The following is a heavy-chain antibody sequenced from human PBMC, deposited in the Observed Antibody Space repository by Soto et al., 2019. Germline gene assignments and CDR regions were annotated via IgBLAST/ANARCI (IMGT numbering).Heavy chain of an antibody. V-gene: IGHV1-69*06. J-gene: IGHJ4*02. CDR3: ARFGEGGGY. CDR1: GGTFSSYA. D-gene: IGHD3-16*01. CDR2: IIPIFGTA. Sequence: QVQLVQSGAEVKKPGSSVKVSCKASGGTFSSYAISWVRQAPGQGLEWMGGIIPIFGTANYAQKFQGRVTITADKSTSTAYRERSSLRSEDTAVYDCARFGEGGGYWGQGTLVTVSS.